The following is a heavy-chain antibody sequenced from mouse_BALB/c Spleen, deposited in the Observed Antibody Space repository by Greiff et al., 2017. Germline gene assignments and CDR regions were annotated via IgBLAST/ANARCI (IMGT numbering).Heavy chain of an antibody. CDR1: GFTFTTYA. CDR3: VRHLSSYWYFDV. D-gene: IGHD1-1*01. V-gene: IGHV10-1*02. J-gene: IGHJ1*01. Sequence: EVQGVESGGGLVQPKGSLKLSCSASGFTFTTYAMNWVRQAPGKGLEWVARIRSKSNNYATYYADSVKDRFTISRDDSQSMLYLQMNNLKTEDTAMYYFVRHLSSYWYFDVWGAGTTVTVSS. CDR2: IRSKSNNYAT.